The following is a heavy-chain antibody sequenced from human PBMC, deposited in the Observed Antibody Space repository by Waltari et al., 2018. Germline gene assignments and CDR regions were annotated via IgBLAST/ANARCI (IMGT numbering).Heavy chain of an antibody. J-gene: IGHJ4*02. V-gene: IGHV3-23*01. CDR2: ISGSGCST. Sequence: EVQLLESGGGLVQPGGSLRLSCAASGFIFLNYAMNWVPQAPWTGLEWVPAISGSGCSTYYADSVKGRFTISRDNSKNTLYLQMNSLRVEDTAVYYCASSSGFGYWGQGTQVTVSA. CDR3: ASSSGFGY. CDR1: GFIFLNYA. D-gene: IGHD3-22*01.